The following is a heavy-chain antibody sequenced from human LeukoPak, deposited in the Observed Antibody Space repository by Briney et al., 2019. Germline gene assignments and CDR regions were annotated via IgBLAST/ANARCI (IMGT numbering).Heavy chain of an antibody. J-gene: IGHJ4*02. CDR2: IRYDGSNK. CDR1: GFTFSSYG. D-gene: IGHD5-24*01. V-gene: IGHV3-30*02. Sequence: GGSLRLSCAASGFTFSSYGMHWVRQAPGKGLEWVAFIRYDGSNKYYADSVKGRFTISRDNSKNTLYLQMNSLRAEDTAVYYCAKGKLQFHTGGIDYWGQGTLVTVSS. CDR3: AKGKLQFHTGGIDY.